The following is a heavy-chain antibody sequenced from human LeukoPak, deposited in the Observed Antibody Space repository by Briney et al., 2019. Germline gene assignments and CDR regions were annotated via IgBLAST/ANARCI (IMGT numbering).Heavy chain of an antibody. V-gene: IGHV4-4*07. Sequence: PSETLSLTCTVSGGSISSYYWSWIRQPAGKGLEWIGRIYTSGSTNYNPSLKSRVTISVDKSKNQFSLKLGSVTAADTAVYYCARDRAPTYYDSSGYHDAFDIWGQGTMVTVSS. J-gene: IGHJ3*02. CDR1: GGSISSYY. CDR3: ARDRAPTYYDSSGYHDAFDI. D-gene: IGHD3-22*01. CDR2: IYTSGST.